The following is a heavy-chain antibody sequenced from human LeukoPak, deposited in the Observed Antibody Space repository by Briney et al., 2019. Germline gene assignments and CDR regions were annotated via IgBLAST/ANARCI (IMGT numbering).Heavy chain of an antibody. Sequence: ASVKVSCKASGYTFTSYDINWVRQAPGQGLEWTGWMNPNSGNTSYAQKFQGRVTMTRNTSISTAYMELSRLRPEDTAVYYCARGRGIVATIYYYYYGMDVWRQGATVSVCS. D-gene: IGHD5-12*01. CDR1: GYTFTSYD. V-gene: IGHV1-8*01. J-gene: IGHJ6*02. CDR2: MNPNSGNT. CDR3: ARGRGIVATIYYYYYGMDV.